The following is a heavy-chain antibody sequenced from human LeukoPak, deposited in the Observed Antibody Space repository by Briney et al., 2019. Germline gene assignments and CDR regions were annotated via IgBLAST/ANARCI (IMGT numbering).Heavy chain of an antibody. CDR2: IKQDGSEK. Sequence: GGSLRLSCAASGFTFSSYSMNWVRQAPGKGLEWVAHIKQDGSEKNYVDSVKGRFTISRDNAKNSLYLQMNSLRAEDSAVYYCARAGGWDTSIDYWGQGTLVTVSS. D-gene: IGHD1-26*01. CDR3: ARAGGWDTSIDY. V-gene: IGHV3-7*04. J-gene: IGHJ4*02. CDR1: GFTFSSYS.